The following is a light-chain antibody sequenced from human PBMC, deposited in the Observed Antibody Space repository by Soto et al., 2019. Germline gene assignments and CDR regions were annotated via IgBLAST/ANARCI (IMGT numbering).Light chain of an antibody. CDR2: LERSGSY. CDR1: SGHSSYI. Sequence: QPVLTQSSSASASLGSSVKLTCTLSSGHSSYIIAWHQQQPGKAPRYLMKLERSGSYNKGSGVPDRFSGSSSGADRYLTISNLQFEDEADYYCETWDTNSRVFGGGTKVTV. V-gene: IGLV4-60*02. CDR3: ETWDTNSRV. J-gene: IGLJ3*02.